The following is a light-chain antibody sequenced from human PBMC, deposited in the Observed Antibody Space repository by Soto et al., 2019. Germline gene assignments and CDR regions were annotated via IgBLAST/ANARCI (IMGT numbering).Light chain of an antibody. CDR1: QSVSNNY. CDR2: GAS. CDR3: QQYGGSPWT. Sequence: EIVLTQSPGTLSLSPGERATLSCRASQSVSNNYLAWYQQKPGQAPRLLIYGASSRATGIPDRFSGSGSGTDFALTISRLEPEDFAVYHCQQYGGSPWTFGQGTKVKIK. V-gene: IGKV3-20*01. J-gene: IGKJ1*01.